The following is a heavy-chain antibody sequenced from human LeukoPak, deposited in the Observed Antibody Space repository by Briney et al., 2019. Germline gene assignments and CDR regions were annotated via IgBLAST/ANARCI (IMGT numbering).Heavy chain of an antibody. V-gene: IGHV3-21*01. J-gene: IGHJ6*03. CDR1: GFTFSSYS. CDR2: ISSSSSYI. D-gene: IGHD3-22*01. CDR3: ARAYSEYYYYDDSGQNFRHHKYYMDV. Sequence: GGSLRLSCAASGFTFSSYSMNWVRQAPGKGLEWVSSISSSSSYIYYADSVKGRFTISRDNAKNSLYLQMNSLRAEDTAVYYCARAYSEYYYYDDSGQNFRHHKYYMDVWGKGTTVTISS.